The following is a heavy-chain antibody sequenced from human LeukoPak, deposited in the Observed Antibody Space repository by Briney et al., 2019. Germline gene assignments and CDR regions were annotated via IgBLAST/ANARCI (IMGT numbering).Heavy chain of an antibody. D-gene: IGHD4-17*01. CDR1: GFSFSNHY. Sequence: PGGSLRLSCTASGFSFSNHYMRWIRQAPGKGLEWVSLIRDSGETFYADSVKGRFTISRDNSKNTMYLQMNRLRVEDTAVYFCARDRAVTQDWVEFDPWGQGTLVTVSS. CDR2: IRDSGET. CDR3: ARDRAVTQDWVEFDP. V-gene: IGHV3-66*03. J-gene: IGHJ5*02.